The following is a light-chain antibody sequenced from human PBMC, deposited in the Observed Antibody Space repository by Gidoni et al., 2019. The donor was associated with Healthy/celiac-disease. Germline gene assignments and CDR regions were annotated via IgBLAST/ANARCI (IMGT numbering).Light chain of an antibody. Sequence: IVLTQSPATLSLSPGERATLSCRASQSVSSYLAWYQQKPGQDPRLLIYDASNRATGIPARFSGSGSGTDFTITISSLEPEDVAVYYCQQRSNWPPRITFGGGTKVEIK. CDR2: DAS. CDR1: QSVSSY. V-gene: IGKV3-11*01. CDR3: QQRSNWPPRIT. J-gene: IGKJ4*01.